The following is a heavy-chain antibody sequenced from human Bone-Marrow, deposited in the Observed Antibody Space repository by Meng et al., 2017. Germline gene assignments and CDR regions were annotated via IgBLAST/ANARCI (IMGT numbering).Heavy chain of an antibody. CDR2: INWNGGST. CDR1: GFTFDDYG. J-gene: IGHJ4*02. CDR3: ATGAAAADH. Sequence: GESLKISCAASGFTFDDYGMSWVRQAPGKGLEWVSGINWNGGSTGYADSVKGRFTISRDNAKNSLYLQMNSLRAEDTAVYFCATGAAAADHWGQGSLVTVSS. V-gene: IGHV3-20*04. D-gene: IGHD6-13*01.